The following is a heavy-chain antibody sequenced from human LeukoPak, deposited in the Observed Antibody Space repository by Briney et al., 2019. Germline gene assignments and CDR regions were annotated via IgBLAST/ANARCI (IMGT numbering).Heavy chain of an antibody. J-gene: IGHJ4*02. CDR2: VSGSSSTI. V-gene: IGHV3-48*01. CDR3: AREVTAVDY. Sequence: PGGSLRLSCATSGFTFSNAWMNWVRQAPGKGLEWVSYVSGSSSTIFYADSVKGRFTISRDNAKNSVYLQVNSLRAEDTAVYYCAREVTAVDYWGQGTLVTVSS. CDR1: GFTFSNAW. D-gene: IGHD2-21*02.